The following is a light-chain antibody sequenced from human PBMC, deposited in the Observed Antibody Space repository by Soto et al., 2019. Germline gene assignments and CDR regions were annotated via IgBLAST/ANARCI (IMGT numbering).Light chain of an antibody. CDR1: TSNIGINS. J-gene: IGLJ2*01. Sequence: QSVLTQPPSASGTPGQRITISCSGSTSNIGINSVFWYQHLPGTAPKLLIYRSNQRASGVPDLFSASKSGTSASLAISGLRSEDEADYYCAAWDDSLSGQVFGGGTKVTVL. V-gene: IGLV1-47*01. CDR3: AAWDDSLSGQV. CDR2: RSN.